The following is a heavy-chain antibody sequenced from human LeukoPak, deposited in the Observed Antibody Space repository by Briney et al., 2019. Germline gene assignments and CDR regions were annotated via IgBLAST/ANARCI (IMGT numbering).Heavy chain of an antibody. CDR1: GFSFSSYA. D-gene: IGHD1-26*01. CDR2: ISSNGGST. V-gene: IGHV3-64*01. Sequence: PGGSLRLSXAASGFSFSSYAMHWVRQAPGKGVEYVSAISSNGGSTYYANSVKDRFTISRDDSKNALYLQMGSLRAEDMAVYYCARARGSFRPYYFDYWGQGTLVTVSS. J-gene: IGHJ4*02. CDR3: ARARGSFRPYYFDY.